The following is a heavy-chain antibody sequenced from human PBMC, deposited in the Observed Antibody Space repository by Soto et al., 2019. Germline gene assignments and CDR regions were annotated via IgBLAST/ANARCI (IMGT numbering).Heavy chain of an antibody. Sequence: GWSLRLSCAASGFTFSSYYMSWVRQAQGKGLEWVANVNEDGSEKYYVDSVKGRFTVSRDNAKNSLYLQMNSLRAEDTAVYYRAKWGGAASDYWGQGTLVTVSS. CDR3: AKWGGAASDY. CDR2: VNEDGSEK. J-gene: IGHJ4*02. D-gene: IGHD1-26*01. CDR1: GFTFSSYY. V-gene: IGHV3-7*01.